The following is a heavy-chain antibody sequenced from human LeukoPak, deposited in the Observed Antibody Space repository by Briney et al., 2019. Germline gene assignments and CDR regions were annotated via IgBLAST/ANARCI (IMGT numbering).Heavy chain of an antibody. J-gene: IGHJ4*02. CDR1: GITLSNYG. V-gene: IGHV3-23*01. Sequence: GGPLRLSCAVSGITLSNYGMSWVRQAPGKGLEWVAGISGSGGSTNYADSVKVRFAISRDNPKNTLFLQMKSLRAEDTAVYFCAKRGVVIRVILVGFHKEAYYFDSWGQGALVTVSS. CDR2: ISGSGGST. D-gene: IGHD3-22*01. CDR3: AKRGVVIRVILVGFHKEAYYFDS.